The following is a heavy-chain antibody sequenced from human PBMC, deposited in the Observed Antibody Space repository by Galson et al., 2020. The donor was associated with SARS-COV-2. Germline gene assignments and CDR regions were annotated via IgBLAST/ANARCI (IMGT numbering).Heavy chain of an antibody. Sequence: SETLSLTCTVSGGSFSSGSYYWNWIRQPAGKGLEWIGHIYTSGRTNYNPSLKSRVTISVDTSKNQFSLKLSSVTAADTVVYYCARAPYDFWSDWGQGTLVTVSS. J-gene: IGHJ4*02. CDR1: GGSFSSGSYY. CDR2: IYTSGRT. D-gene: IGHD3-3*01. V-gene: IGHV4-61*09. CDR3: ARAPYDFWSD.